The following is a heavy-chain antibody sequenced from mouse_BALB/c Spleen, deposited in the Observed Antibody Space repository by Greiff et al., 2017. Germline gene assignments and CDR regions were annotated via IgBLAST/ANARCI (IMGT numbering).Heavy chain of an antibody. D-gene: IGHD1-1*01. CDR3: ASWYYGSSYYFDY. Sequence: QVQLQQPGAELVKPGASVKLSCKASGYTFTSYWMHWVKQRPGQGLEWIGEIDPSDSYTNYNQKFKGKATLTVDKSSSTAYMQLSSLTSEDSAVYYCASWYYGSSYYFDYWGQGTTLTVSS. J-gene: IGHJ2*01. CDR2: IDPSDSYT. CDR1: GYTFTSYW. V-gene: IGHV1-69*02.